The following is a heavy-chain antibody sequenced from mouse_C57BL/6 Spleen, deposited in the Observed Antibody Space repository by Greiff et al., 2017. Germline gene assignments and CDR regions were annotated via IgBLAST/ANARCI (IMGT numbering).Heavy chain of an antibody. D-gene: IGHD2-5*01. CDR3: ARRGDYSNFYAMDY. Sequence: QVQLQQPGAELVRPGTSVKLSCKASGYTFTSYWMHWVKQRPGQGLEWIGVIDPSDSYTNYNQKFKGKATLTVDTSSSTAYMPLSSLTSEDSAVYYCARRGDYSNFYAMDYWGQGTSVTVSS. CDR2: IDPSDSYT. V-gene: IGHV1-59*01. J-gene: IGHJ4*01. CDR1: GYTFTSYW.